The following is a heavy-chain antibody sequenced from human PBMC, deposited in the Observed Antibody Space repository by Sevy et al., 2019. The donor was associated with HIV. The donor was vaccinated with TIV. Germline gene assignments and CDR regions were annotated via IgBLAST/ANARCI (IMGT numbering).Heavy chain of an antibody. V-gene: IGHV3-72*01. D-gene: IGHD6-13*01. J-gene: IGHJ4*02. CDR2: TRNKADGYTT. Sequence: GGSLRLSCVASGFTFSDHYMEWVRQAPGKGLEWVGRTRNKADGYTTEYAASVKGRFTISRDEPKNSLYVQMNGLKAEDTAVYYCATHAGIAAAGRVFDYWGQGTLVTVSS. CDR1: GFTFSDHY. CDR3: ATHAGIAAAGRVFDY.